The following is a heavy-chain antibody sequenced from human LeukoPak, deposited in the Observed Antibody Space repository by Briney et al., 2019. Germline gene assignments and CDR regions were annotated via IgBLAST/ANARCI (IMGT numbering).Heavy chain of an antibody. CDR1: GFTFTISA. CDR3: AADPTYYDIFTGYYSFDY. V-gene: IGHV1-58*01. J-gene: IGHJ4*02. D-gene: IGHD3-9*01. CDR2: IVVGSGNT. Sequence: SVTVSFKASGFTFTISAVQWVRQARGQRGEGIGWIVVGSGNTNYAQKFQERVTITRDMSTSTAYMELSSLRSEDTAVYYCAADPTYYDIFTGYYSFDYWGQGTLVTVSS.